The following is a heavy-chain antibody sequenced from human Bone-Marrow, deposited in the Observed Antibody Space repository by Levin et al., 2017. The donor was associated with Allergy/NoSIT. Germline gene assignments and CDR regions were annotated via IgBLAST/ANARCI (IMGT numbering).Heavy chain of an antibody. CDR1: GYSFTSYW. CDR3: VRVIYSSNWPLDCRFDP. CDR2: IDPGDSDT. V-gene: IGHV5-51*01. J-gene: IGHJ5*02. Sequence: GESLKISCKGSGYSFTSYWIGWVRQMPGKGLEWMGIIDPGDSDTRYSPSFQGQVTISADKSISTAYLQWSSLKASDTAMYYCVRVIYSSNWPLDCRFDPWGQGTLVTVSS. D-gene: IGHD6-13*01.